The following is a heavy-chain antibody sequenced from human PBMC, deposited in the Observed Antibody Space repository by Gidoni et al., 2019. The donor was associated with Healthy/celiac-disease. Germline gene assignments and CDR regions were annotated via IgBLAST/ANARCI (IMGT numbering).Heavy chain of an antibody. J-gene: IGHJ6*02. CDR2: ISAYNGNP. CDR1: GYTVTSYG. V-gene: IGHV1-18*01. CDR3: ARYPDSIVAATRGWRIYYYYGMDV. D-gene: IGHD1-26*01. Sequence: QVQLVQSGAEEKKPGASVTVSCKASGYTVTSYGISWVRQAPGQGLEGMGWISAYNGNPNSAQKLQGRVTMTPATLPSPASMERRGLRSDDPAVYYCARYPDSIVAATRGWRIYYYYGMDVWGQGTTVTVSS.